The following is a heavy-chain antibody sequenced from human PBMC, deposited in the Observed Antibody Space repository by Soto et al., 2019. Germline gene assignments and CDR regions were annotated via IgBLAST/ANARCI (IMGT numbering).Heavy chain of an antibody. D-gene: IGHD1-26*01. CDR1: GGSISSGGYY. Sequence: TLSLTCTVSGGSISSGGYYWSWIRQYPGKGLEWIGYIYYSGSTYYNPSLKSRVTISVDTSKNQFSLKLSSVTAADTAVYYCARESVVWEPYGVYWGQGTQVTVSS. CDR3: ARESVVWEPYGVY. J-gene: IGHJ4*02. CDR2: IYYSGST. V-gene: IGHV4-31*03.